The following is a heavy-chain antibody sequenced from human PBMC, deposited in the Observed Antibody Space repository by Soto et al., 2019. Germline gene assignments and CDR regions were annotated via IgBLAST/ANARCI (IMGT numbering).Heavy chain of an antibody. Sequence: QVQLVQSGPDLKRPGASMKVSCKASGYTFTSYGISWVRQAPGQGLEWMAWISPLKGRTQYSQKAQGRATLSTDTSSNTAYMKMTTLRVDDTAVYFCAMDYGDRPEYFKHWGQGTLVTVS. CDR2: ISPLKGRT. CDR3: AMDYGDRPEYFKH. V-gene: IGHV1-18*04. J-gene: IGHJ1*01. D-gene: IGHD4-17*01. CDR1: GYTFTSYG.